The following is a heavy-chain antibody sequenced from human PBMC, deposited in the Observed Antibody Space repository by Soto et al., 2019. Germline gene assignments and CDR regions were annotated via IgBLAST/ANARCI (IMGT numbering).Heavy chain of an antibody. CDR3: ARPNKRMGDSYDGMDV. V-gene: IGHV4-39*01. CDR2: ISYSATT. D-gene: IGHD5-18*01. CDR1: GGSISTTSYY. J-gene: IGHJ6*02. Sequence: PSETLSLTCTASGGSISTTSYYWGWLRQPPGKGLESIGSISYSATTYYSPSLKSRVAISVDTSKNQFSLWLSPVTAADTAVYYCARPNKRMGDSYDGMDVWGQGTRVTVSS.